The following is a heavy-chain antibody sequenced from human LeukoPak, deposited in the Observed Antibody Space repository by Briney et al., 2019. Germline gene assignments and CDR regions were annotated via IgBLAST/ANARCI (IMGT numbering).Heavy chain of an antibody. V-gene: IGHV1-69*05. Sequence: SVKVSCKASGGTFSSYAISWVRQAPGQGLEWMGGIIPIFGTANYAQKFQGRVTITTDESTSTAYMELSSLRSEDTAVYYCARSHLNSNFWRDWFDPWGQGTLVTVSS. J-gene: IGHJ5*02. CDR3: ARSHLNSNFWRDWFDP. CDR2: IIPIFGTA. D-gene: IGHD3-3*01. CDR1: GGTFSSYA.